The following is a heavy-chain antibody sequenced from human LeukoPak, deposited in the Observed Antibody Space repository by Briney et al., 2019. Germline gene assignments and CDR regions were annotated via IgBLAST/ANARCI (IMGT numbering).Heavy chain of an antibody. CDR3: ASGRHDYGDYYFDY. D-gene: IGHD4-17*01. CDR1: GYTVNTYA. Sequence: ASVKVSCKASGYTVNTYAMHWVRQAPGQRLEWMGWINADNGNTKYSQKFQGRVTITRDTSASTAYMELSSLRSEDTAVYYCASGRHDYGDYYFDYWGQGTLVTVSS. CDR2: INADNGNT. V-gene: IGHV1-3*01. J-gene: IGHJ4*02.